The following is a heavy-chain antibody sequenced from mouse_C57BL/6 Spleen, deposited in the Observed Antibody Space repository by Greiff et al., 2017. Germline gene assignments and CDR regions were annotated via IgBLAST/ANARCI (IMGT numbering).Heavy chain of an antibody. V-gene: IGHV1-5*01. CDR3: TEGDYGSSYDYYAMDY. D-gene: IGHD1-1*01. CDR1: GYTFTSYW. CDR2: IYPGNSDT. J-gene: IGHJ4*01. Sequence: EVQLVESGTVLARPGASVKMSCKTSGYTFTSYWMHWVKQRPGQGLEWIGAIYPGNSDTSYNQKFKGKAKLTAVTSASTAYMELSSLTNEDSAVYYCTEGDYGSSYDYYAMDYWGQGTSVTVSS.